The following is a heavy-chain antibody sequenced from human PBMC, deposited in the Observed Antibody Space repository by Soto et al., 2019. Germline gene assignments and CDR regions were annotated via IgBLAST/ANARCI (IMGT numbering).Heavy chain of an antibody. CDR1: GLTFSSSA. J-gene: IGHJ5*02. V-gene: IGHV3-23*01. CDR2: ISDSGGRT. CDR3: AKSINIHWKIWFDP. D-gene: IGHD1-1*01. Sequence: EEQLLESGGGLVQPGESLRLSCAASGLTFSSSAMNWVRQAPGKGLEWVSIISDSGGRTYYADSVRGRFTISRDNYKNTMYLQMNSLRAEDTAVYYCAKSINIHWKIWFDPWGQGTLVTVSS.